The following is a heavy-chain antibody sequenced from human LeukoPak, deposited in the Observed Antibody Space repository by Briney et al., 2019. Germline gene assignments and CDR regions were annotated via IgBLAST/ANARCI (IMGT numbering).Heavy chain of an antibody. J-gene: IGHJ4*02. D-gene: IGHD5-24*01. CDR1: GGSFSDYY. CDR3: ARGNRAGYYFDY. CDR2: TIRSGIT. Sequence: SETLSLTCAVYGGSFSDYYGSWIRQAPGKGLEWIGETIRSGITNYNPSLKSRATISIDTSKNQFSLKLSSVTAADTAVYFCARGNRAGYYFDYWGQGTLVTVSS. V-gene: IGHV4-34*01.